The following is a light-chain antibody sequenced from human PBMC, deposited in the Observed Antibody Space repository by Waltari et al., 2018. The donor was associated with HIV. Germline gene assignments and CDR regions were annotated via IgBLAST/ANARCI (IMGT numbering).Light chain of an antibody. CDR2: RNN. CDR3: AAWDDSLSGWV. V-gene: IGLV1-47*01. Sequence: QSVLTHPPSASGTPGQRVTISSSGRSSPIGSNYVYWYQQPPGTTPKLLIYRNNQRPSGVPYRFSGSKSGTSASLAISGLRSEDEADYYCAAWDDSLSGWVFGGGTKLTVL. CDR1: SSPIGSNY. J-gene: IGLJ3*02.